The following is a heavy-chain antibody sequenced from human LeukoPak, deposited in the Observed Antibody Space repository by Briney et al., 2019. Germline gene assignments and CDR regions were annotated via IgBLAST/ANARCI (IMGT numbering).Heavy chain of an antibody. CDR2: ISGSGGST. Sequence: PGGSLRLSCAASGFTFTSYDMNWVRQAPGKGLEWVSAISGSGGSTYYADSVKGRFTISRDNSKNTLYLQMNSLRAEDTAVYYCAKVPDCSSTSCYDYWGQGTLVTVSS. D-gene: IGHD2-2*01. J-gene: IGHJ4*02. CDR1: GFTFTSYD. CDR3: AKVPDCSSTSCYDY. V-gene: IGHV3-23*01.